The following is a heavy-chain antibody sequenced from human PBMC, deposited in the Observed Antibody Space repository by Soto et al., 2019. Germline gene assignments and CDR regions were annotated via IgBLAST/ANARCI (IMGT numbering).Heavy chain of an antibody. V-gene: IGHV3-33*01. CDR3: ARGVASSSGVDDY. CDR1: GFTFSNYG. D-gene: IGHD6-6*01. J-gene: IGHJ4*02. CDR2: IWYDGSNK. Sequence: QVQLVESGGGVVQPGRSLRLSCAASGFTFSNYGMHWVRQAPGKGLEWVAVIWYDGSNKYYADSVKGRFTISRDNSKNTLYLQMNSLRAEDTALYYCARGVASSSGVDDYWGQGTLVTVSS.